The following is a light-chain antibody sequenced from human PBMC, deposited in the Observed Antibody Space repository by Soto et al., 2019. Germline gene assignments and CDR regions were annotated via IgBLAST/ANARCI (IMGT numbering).Light chain of an antibody. J-gene: IGKJ2*01. Sequence: EIVLTQSPAILSVSPGERATLSCRASQSISRSLAWYQQKPGQAPRLLXSDASTRATGIPARFSGSGSGTELTLTISSLQSEDFALYYCHQYNSWPPGTFGQGTKVDIK. CDR3: HQYNSWPPGT. V-gene: IGKV3-15*01. CDR1: QSISRS. CDR2: DAS.